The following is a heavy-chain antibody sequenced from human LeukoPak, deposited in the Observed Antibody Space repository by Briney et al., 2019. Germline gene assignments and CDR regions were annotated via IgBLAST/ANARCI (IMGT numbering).Heavy chain of an antibody. J-gene: IGHJ6*02. D-gene: IGHD3-16*02. CDR1: GGTFSSYA. CDR2: IIPILGIA. Sequence: GSSVKVSCKASGGTFSSYAISWVRQAPGQGLEWMGRIIPILGIANYAQKFQGRVTITADKSTSTAYMELCSLRSEDTAVYYCARPFLSDYYYYGMDVWGQGTTVTVSS. V-gene: IGHV1-69*04. CDR3: ARPFLSDYYYYGMDV.